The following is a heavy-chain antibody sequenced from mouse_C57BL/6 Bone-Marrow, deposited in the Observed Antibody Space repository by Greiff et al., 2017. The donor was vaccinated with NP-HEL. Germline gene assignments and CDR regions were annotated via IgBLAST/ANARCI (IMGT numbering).Heavy chain of an antibody. J-gene: IGHJ2*01. CDR3: VYDGYYDY. CDR1: GFAFSSSW. CDR2: IYPGDGDT. D-gene: IGHD2-3*01. V-gene: IGHV1-82*01. Sequence: VQLQQSGPELVKPGASVKISCKASGFAFSSSWMYWVQQTPGKGLEWIGRIYPGDGDTNYNGKFKGKSTLTADNSSSTAYMQLSSLKSEDSAVYFCVYDGYYDYWGQGTTLTVSS.